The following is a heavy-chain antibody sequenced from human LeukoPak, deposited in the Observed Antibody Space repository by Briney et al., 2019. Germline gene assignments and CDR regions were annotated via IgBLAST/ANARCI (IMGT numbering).Heavy chain of an antibody. CDR1: GGSISSYY. CDR3: ATDLHSSGWYYFDY. D-gene: IGHD6-19*01. CDR2: ISYSGST. V-gene: IGHV4-59*01. J-gene: IGHJ4*02. Sequence: SETLSLTCTVSGGSISSYYWSWIRQPPGKGLEWIGYISYSGSTNYNPSLKSRVTISVDTSKNQFSLKLSSVTAADTAVYYCATDLHSSGWYYFDYWGQGTLVTVSS.